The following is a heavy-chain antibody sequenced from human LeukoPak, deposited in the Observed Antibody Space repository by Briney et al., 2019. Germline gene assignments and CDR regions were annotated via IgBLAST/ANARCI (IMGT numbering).Heavy chain of an antibody. J-gene: IGHJ6*03. CDR2: ISGTSAYI. CDR3: ARGPGYMDV. CDR1: EFNGFSFSSYT. Sequence: TAGGSLRLSCNASEFNGFSFSSYTLNWVRQAPGQGLEWVSSISGTSAYIYYGSSVRGRFTISRDNAKNSLFLQIDSLRAEDTAIYYCARGPGYMDVWGSGTTVTVSS. V-gene: IGHV3-21*06.